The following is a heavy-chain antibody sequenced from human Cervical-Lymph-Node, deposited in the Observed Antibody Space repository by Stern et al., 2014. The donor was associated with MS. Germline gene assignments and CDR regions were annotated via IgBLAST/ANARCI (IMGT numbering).Heavy chain of an antibody. CDR1: GYSFTSYW. CDR3: ARLGVHCSSTSCERYGMDV. Sequence: EVQLVESGAEVKKPGESLKISCKGSGYSFTSYWIGWVRQMPGKGLEWMGIIYPGDSDTRYSPSFQAQVPISADKSISTAYLQWSSLKASDTAMYYCARLGVHCSSTSCERYGMDVWGQGTTVTVSS. V-gene: IGHV5-51*01. D-gene: IGHD2-2*01. J-gene: IGHJ6*02. CDR2: IYPGDSDT.